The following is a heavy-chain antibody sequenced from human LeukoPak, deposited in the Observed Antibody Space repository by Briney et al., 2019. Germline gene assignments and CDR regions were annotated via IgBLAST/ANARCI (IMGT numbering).Heavy chain of an antibody. Sequence: PSETLSLTCTVSGGSISSYYWSWIRQPPGKGPEWIGYIYYSGSTNYNPSLKSRVTISVDTSKNQFSLKLSSVTAAGTAVYYCARATLYYFDYWGQGTLVTVSS. D-gene: IGHD5-12*01. CDR2: IYYSGST. CDR1: GGSISSYY. V-gene: IGHV4-59*01. J-gene: IGHJ4*02. CDR3: ARATLYYFDY.